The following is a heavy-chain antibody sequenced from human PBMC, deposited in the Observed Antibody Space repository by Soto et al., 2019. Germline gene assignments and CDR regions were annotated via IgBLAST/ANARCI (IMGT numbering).Heavy chain of an antibody. CDR2: MNPNSGNT. Sequence: GASVKVSCKASGYTFTGYDINWVRQATGQGLEWMGWMNPNSGNTGYAQKFQGRVTMTRNTSISTAYMELSSLRSEDTAVYYCARYYDFWSGYLKNNWFDPWGQGTLVTVSS. CDR1: GYTFTGYD. CDR3: ARYYDFWSGYLKNNWFDP. V-gene: IGHV1-8*01. D-gene: IGHD3-3*01. J-gene: IGHJ5*02.